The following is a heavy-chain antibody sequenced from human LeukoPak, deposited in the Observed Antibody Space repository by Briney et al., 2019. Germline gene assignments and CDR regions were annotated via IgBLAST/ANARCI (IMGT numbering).Heavy chain of an antibody. CDR1: GGSISGHF. CDR3: ARYYCPSGTYLGFDY. Sequence: PSETLPLTSAVSGGSISGHFWSWIRQPPGKGLEWIGYIHYSGSMNYNPSLKSRVAISVDTSTNQFSLKVSSVTAADTAVYFCARYYCPSGTYLGFDYWGPGILGTVSS. CDR2: IHYSGSM. D-gene: IGHD1-26*01. V-gene: IGHV4-59*11. J-gene: IGHJ4*02.